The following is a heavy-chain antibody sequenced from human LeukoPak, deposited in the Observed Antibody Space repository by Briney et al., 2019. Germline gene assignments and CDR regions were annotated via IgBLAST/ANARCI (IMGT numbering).Heavy chain of an antibody. Sequence: SETLSLTCTVFGGSISSYYWSWIRQPPGKGLEWIGYIYYSGSTNYNPSLKSRVTISVDTSKNQFSLKLSSVTAADTAVYYCARDRCSSTSCYKGSIWFDPWGQGTLVTVSS. D-gene: IGHD2-2*02. CDR1: GGSISSYY. V-gene: IGHV4-59*01. J-gene: IGHJ5*02. CDR3: ARDRCSSTSCYKGSIWFDP. CDR2: IYYSGST.